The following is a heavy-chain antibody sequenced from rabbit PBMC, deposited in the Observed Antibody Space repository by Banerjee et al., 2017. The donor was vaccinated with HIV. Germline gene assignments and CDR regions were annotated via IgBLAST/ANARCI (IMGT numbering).Heavy chain of an antibody. CDR2: INAVTGKA. D-gene: IGHD1-1*01. V-gene: IGHV1S45*01. CDR1: GFSFSNKAV. J-gene: IGHJ3*01. Sequence: QERLVESGGGLVKPEGSLKLSCTASGFSFSNKAVMCWVRQAPGKGLEWIACINAVTGKAVYASWAIGRFTFSSQNAQNTLYLQLNSLTVADTATYFCVRGASSSGYYSLWGQGTLVTVS. CDR3: VRGASSSGYYSL.